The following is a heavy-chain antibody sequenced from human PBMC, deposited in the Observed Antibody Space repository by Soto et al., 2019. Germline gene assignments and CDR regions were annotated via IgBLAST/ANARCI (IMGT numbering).Heavy chain of an antibody. V-gene: IGHV4-59*08. D-gene: IGHD3-10*01. CDR2: IYYSGST. CDR3: ARHNYGSGSTYFDY. J-gene: IGHJ4*02. Sequence: SETLSLTCTVSGGSISGYYWSWIRQPPGKGLEWIGYIYYSGSTNYNPSLKSRVTISVDTSKNQFSLKLNSMTAADTAVYYCARHNYGSGSTYFDYWGQGTLVTVS. CDR1: GGSISGYY.